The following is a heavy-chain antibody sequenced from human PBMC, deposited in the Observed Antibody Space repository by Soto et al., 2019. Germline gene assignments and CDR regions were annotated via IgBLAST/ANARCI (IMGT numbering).Heavy chain of an antibody. J-gene: IGHJ4*02. CDR1: GGSISTYY. V-gene: IGHV4-4*07. Sequence: PSETLSLTCTVSGGSISTYYWSWIRQPAGKGLEWIGRIYASGSTNYDASLKSRVTMSVATSKNQFSLKLSSVTAADTAVYYCARGGMVIIPCATAFDYWGQGTLVTVSS. CDR2: IYASGST. D-gene: IGHD3-3*01. CDR3: ARGGMVIIPCATAFDY.